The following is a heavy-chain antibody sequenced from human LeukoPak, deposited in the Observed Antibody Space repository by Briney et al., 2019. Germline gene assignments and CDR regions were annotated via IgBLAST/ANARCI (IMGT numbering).Heavy chain of an antibody. V-gene: IGHV3-33*01. CDR2: IWYDGTNT. CDR1: GFTFSRYG. Sequence: PGGSLRLSCAASGFTFSRYGMHWVRQSPGKRLQWVAAIWYDGTNTYYEDSVKGRFTISRDKSKNMVYLEMNSLRADDTAVYYCARGMKEGYSYDMDLKWYFDYWGQGNLVTVSS. D-gene: IGHD5-18*01. J-gene: IGHJ4*02. CDR3: ARGMKEGYSYDMDLKWYFDY.